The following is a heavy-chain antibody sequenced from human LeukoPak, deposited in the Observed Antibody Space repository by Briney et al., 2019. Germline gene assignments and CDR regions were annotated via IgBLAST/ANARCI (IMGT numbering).Heavy chain of an antibody. D-gene: IGHD6-13*01. CDR3: ARGAALGYYFDY. V-gene: IGHV4-34*01. Sequence: SETLSLTCAVYGGSFSGYYWSWIRQPPGKGLEWIGEINHSGSTNYNPSLKSRVTISVDTSKNQFSPKLSSVTAADTAVYYCARGAALGYYFDYWGQGTLVTVSS. CDR1: GGSFSGYY. J-gene: IGHJ4*02. CDR2: INHSGST.